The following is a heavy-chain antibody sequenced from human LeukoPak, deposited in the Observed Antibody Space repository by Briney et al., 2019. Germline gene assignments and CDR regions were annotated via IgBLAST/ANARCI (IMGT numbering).Heavy chain of an antibody. CDR1: GYTFTGYY. D-gene: IGHD3-22*01. V-gene: IGHV1-2*02. J-gene: IGHJ4*02. CDR2: INPNSGGT. CDR3: ARDHAWNYYDSSGYYHKSSPFDY. Sequence: ASVKVSCKASGYTFTGYYMHWVRQAPGQGLGWMGWINPNSGGTNYAQKFQGRVTMTRDTSISTAYMELSRLRSDDTAVYYCARDHAWNYYDSSGYYHKSSPFDYWGQGTLVTVSS.